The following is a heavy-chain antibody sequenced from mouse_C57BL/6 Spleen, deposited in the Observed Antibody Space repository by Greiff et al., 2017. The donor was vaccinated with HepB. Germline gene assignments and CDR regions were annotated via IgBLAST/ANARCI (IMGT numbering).Heavy chain of an antibody. CDR1: GFTFSSYA. J-gene: IGHJ3*01. CDR2: ISSGGDYI. D-gene: IGHD1-1*01. CDR3: TREGDITTVVGPFAY. Sequence: EVKLVESGEGLVKPGGSLKLSCAASGFTFSSYAMSWVRQTPEKRLEWVAYISSGGDYIYYADTVKGRFTISRDNARNTLYLQMSSLKSEDTAMYYCTREGDITTVVGPFAYWGQGTLVTVSA. V-gene: IGHV5-9-1*02.